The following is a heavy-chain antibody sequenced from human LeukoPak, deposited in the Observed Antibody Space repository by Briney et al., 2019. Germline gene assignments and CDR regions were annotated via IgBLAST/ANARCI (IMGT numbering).Heavy chain of an antibody. V-gene: IGHV3-11*01. J-gene: IGHJ4*02. CDR3: ARARGNNFFDR. CDR2: IRSSDSTI. Sequence: GGSLRLSCAASGFTFSDYYMSWIRQAPGKGLEWVSYIRSSDSTISYADSVKGRFTISRDNAKNSLYLQMNSLRAEDTAVYYCARARGNNFFDRWGQGTLVTVSS. D-gene: IGHD4-23*01. CDR1: GFTFSDYY.